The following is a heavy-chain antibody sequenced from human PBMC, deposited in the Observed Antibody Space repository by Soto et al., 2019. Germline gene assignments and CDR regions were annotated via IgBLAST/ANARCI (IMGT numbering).Heavy chain of an antibody. D-gene: IGHD3-10*01. J-gene: IGHJ4*02. CDR2: ISSNGGST. CDR3: VKGPDYYGSGVDY. V-gene: IGHV3-64D*08. Sequence: PGGSMRLSSSASGFNFSSYSMHWIRQAPGKGLEYVSAISSNGGSTYYADSVKGRFTISRDNSKNTLYLQMSSLRAEDTAVYYCVKGPDYYGSGVDYWGQGTLVTVSS. CDR1: GFNFSSYS.